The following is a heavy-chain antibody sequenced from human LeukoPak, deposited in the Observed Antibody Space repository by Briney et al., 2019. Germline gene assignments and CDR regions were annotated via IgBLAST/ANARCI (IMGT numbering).Heavy chain of an antibody. V-gene: IGHV3-21*01. J-gene: IGHJ1*01. Sequence: GGSLRLSCAASGFTFSSYSMNWVRQAPGKGLEWVSSISSSSSYIYYADSVKGRFTISRDNAKNSLYLQMNSPRAEDTAVYYCARNYYDSSGYYQYFQHWGQGTLVTVSS. CDR2: ISSSSSYI. CDR1: GFTFSSYS. D-gene: IGHD3-22*01. CDR3: ARNYYDSSGYYQYFQH.